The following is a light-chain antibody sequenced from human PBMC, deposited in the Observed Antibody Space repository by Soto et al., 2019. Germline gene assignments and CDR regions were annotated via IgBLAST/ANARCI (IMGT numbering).Light chain of an antibody. J-gene: IGKJ1*01. CDR3: QQYNSYSPT. CDR2: KAS. Sequence: DSQMTQSPSILSASVGDRVTSSCRASQSISVWLAWYQQKAGKAPNLLIYKASRLESGVPSRFSGSGSETEFTLTISGLQPGDSATYYCQQYNSYSPTFGQGTKVDIK. CDR1: QSISVW. V-gene: IGKV1-5*03.